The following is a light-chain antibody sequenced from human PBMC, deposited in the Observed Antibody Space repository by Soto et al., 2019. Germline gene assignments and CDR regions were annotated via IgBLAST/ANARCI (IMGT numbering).Light chain of an antibody. CDR1: QSVSSSY. V-gene: IGKV3-20*01. CDR3: QQYVSSPRT. J-gene: IGKJ2*01. Sequence: ETVLTQSPGTLSLSPGERATLSCRASQSVSSSYLAWYQQKPGQAPRLLIYGASSRATGIPDRFSGSGSGTDFTLTTSRLEPEDFAVYYCQQYVSSPRTFGQGTKLEIK. CDR2: GAS.